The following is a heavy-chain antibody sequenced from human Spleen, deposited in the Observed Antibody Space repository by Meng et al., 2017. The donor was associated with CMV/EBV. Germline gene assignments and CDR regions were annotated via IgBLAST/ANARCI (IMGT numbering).Heavy chain of an antibody. V-gene: IGHV4-39*01. CDR2: SYYSGST. CDR1: GGSISSSSYY. D-gene: IGHD3-9*01. Sequence: SETLSLTCTVSGGSISSSSYYWGWIRQPPGKGLEWIGSSYYSGSTYYNPSLKSRVTISVDTSKNQFSLKLSSVTAADTAVYYCARQSNDILGKFYYYGMDVWGQGTTVTVSS. CDR3: ARQSNDILGKFYYYGMDV. J-gene: IGHJ6*02.